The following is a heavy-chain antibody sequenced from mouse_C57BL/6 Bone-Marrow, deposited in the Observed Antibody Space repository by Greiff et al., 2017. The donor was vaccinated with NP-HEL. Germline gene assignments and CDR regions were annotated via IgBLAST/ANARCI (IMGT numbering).Heavy chain of an antibody. CDR1: GYTFTSYG. CDR2: IYPRSGNT. V-gene: IGHV1-81*01. Sequence: VQLVESGAELARPGASVKLSCKASGYTFTSYGISWVKQRTGQGLEWIGEIYPRSGNTYYNEKFKGKATLTADKSSSTAYMELRSLTSEDSAVYFCARSEDDGYYVGSDYWGQGTTLTVSS. CDR3: ARSEDDGYYVGSDY. J-gene: IGHJ2*01. D-gene: IGHD2-3*01.